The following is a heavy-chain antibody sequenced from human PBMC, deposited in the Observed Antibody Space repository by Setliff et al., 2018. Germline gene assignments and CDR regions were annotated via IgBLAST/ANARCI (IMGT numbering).Heavy chain of an antibody. CDR3: ARPYNSDWYSTYGMDV. CDR1: GFLYSNNA. Sequence: HPGGSLRLSCAASGFLYSNNAFHWVRQTPGKGLEWVAVISYDGTITHYVDSVKGRFTISRDNAKNSLYLQMHSLRAEDTAVYYCARPYNSDWYSTYGMDVWGQGTTVTVSS. J-gene: IGHJ6*02. CDR2: ISYDGTIT. D-gene: IGHD6-19*01. V-gene: IGHV3-30*04.